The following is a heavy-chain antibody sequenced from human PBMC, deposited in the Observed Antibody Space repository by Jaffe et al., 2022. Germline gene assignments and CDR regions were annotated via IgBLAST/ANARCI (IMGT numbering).Heavy chain of an antibody. J-gene: IGHJ4*02. CDR1: GGSISSYY. CDR3: ARGGYYDFWSGYYKGVGPYPGDFDY. D-gene: IGHD3-3*01. V-gene: IGHV4-59*01. CDR2: IYYSGST. Sequence: QVQLQESGPGLVKPSETLSLTCTVSGGSISSYYWSWIRQPPGKGLEWIGYIYYSGSTNYNPSLKSRVTISVDTSKNQFSLKLSSVTAADTAVYYCARGGYYDFWSGYYKGVGPYPGDFDYWGQGTLVTVSS.